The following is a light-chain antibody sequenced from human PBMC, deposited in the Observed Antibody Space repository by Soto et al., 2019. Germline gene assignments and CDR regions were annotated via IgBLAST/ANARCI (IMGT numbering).Light chain of an antibody. CDR2: DVS. J-gene: IGLJ2*01. V-gene: IGLV2-11*01. Sequence: QSVLTQPRSVSGSPGQSVTISCTGTSSDVGGYDFVSWYQQHPGKAPKLMIYDVSSRPSGVPDRFSGSKSGNTASLTVSGLQAEYEADYYCSAYAGTYYYVAFGGGTKLTVL. CDR1: SSDVGGYDF. CDR3: SAYAGTYYYVA.